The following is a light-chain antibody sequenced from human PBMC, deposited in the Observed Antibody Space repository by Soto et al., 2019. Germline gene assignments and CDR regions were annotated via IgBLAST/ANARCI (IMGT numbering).Light chain of an antibody. Sequence: QSVLAQPASVSVSLGQSITISCIGTSDNIGSYNLVSWYQHKPGKAPKIIIFEGSNRPSGVSNRFSGSRSGNTASLTISVLQAEDEADYYCCSFAGTGTQYVFGTGTKVTVL. CDR3: CSFAGTGTQYV. CDR1: SDNIGSYNL. V-gene: IGLV2-23*01. J-gene: IGLJ1*01. CDR2: EGS.